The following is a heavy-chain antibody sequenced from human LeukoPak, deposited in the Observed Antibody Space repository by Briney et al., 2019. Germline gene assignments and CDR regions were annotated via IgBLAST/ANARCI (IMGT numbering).Heavy chain of an antibody. D-gene: IGHD1-14*01. V-gene: IGHV3-23*01. CDR1: GFTFDNYA. CDR2: ISGSGVST. Sequence: PGGSLRLSCAASGFTFDNYAMSWVRQAPGKGLEWVSAISGSGVSTYYADSVRGRFTTSRDNSKNTLYLQMNSLRAEDTAVYYCANREYNAPWGQGTLVTVSS. CDR3: ANREYNAP. J-gene: IGHJ5*02.